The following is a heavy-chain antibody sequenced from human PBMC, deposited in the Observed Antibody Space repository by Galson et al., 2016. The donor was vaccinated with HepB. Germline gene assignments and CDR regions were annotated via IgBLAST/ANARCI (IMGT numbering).Heavy chain of an antibody. V-gene: IGHV3-23*01. J-gene: IGHJ3*02. CDR3: GIDPNGDYVGAFDM. CDR1: GFTFSNYA. Sequence: SLRLSCAASGFTFSNYAMTWVRQAPGQGLVWVSAIDASGGLTFYADSVKGRFTISRDNSKNTLYLQMNSLRAEDTAIYYCGIDPNGDYVGAFDMWGQGTMVTVSS. CDR2: IDASGGLT. D-gene: IGHD4-17*01.